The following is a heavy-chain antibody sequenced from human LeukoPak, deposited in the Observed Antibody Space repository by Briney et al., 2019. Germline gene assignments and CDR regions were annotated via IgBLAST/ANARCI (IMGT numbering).Heavy chain of an antibody. D-gene: IGHD2-8*01. CDR2: ISYDGSNK. CDR1: GFTFSSYG. V-gene: IGHV3-30*03. Sequence: PGGSLRLSCAASGFTFSSYGMHWVRQAPGKGLEWVAVISYDGSNKYYADSVKGRFTISRDNSKNTLYLQMNSLRAEDTDVYYCARGTIFGTYGAPFDYWGQGTLVTVSS. J-gene: IGHJ4*02. CDR3: ARGTIFGTYGAPFDY.